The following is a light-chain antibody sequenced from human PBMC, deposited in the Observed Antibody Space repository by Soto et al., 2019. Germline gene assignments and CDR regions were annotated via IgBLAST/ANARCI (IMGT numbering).Light chain of an antibody. CDR1: HDIARW. J-gene: IGKJ4*01. V-gene: IGKV1-12*01. CDR3: QQVKGFPLT. CDR2: AAS. Sequence: DIQMTQSPSSVSAFVGDRVAITCRASHDIARWLAWYQQQPGKAPRLLIYAASSLQSGVPTRFSGCGSGTDFTLTITNLQPEDSAVYYCQQVKGFPLTFGGGTKVEIK.